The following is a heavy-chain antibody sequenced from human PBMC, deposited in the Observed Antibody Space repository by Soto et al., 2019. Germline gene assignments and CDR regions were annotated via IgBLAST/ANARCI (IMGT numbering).Heavy chain of an antibody. CDR2: INGRSNYV. CDR1: GFTFSTYT. V-gene: IGHV3-21*01. Sequence: GGALRLSCVFSGFTFSTYTMNWVRQAPGKGLEWVSSINGRSNYVYYADSVKGRFTISRDNAKNSLYLQMNRLRAEDTAIYYCAREDGVVGSSSAFDHWGLGTLVTVSS. J-gene: IGHJ4*02. CDR3: AREDGVVGSSSAFDH. D-gene: IGHD1-26*01.